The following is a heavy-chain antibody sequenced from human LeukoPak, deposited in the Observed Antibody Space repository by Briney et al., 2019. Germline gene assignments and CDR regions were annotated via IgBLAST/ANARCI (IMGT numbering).Heavy chain of an antibody. Sequence: GGSLRLSCAASGFTFSGYWIHWVRQAPGKGLEWVSRINPNGRTTTYADSVKGRFTTSRDNAKNKVYLQMNSLRAEDTAVYYCARVLSGSWDWFDPWGQGTLVTVSS. V-gene: IGHV3-74*01. J-gene: IGHJ5*02. CDR1: GFTFSGYW. CDR2: INPNGRTT. CDR3: ARVLSGSWDWFDP. D-gene: IGHD3-22*01.